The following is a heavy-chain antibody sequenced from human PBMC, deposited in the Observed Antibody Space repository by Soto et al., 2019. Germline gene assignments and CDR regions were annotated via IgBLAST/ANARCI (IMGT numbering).Heavy chain of an antibody. D-gene: IGHD6-25*01. CDR1: GYSFTSYW. V-gene: IGHV5-10-1*01. CDR2: IDPSDSYT. Sequence: PVESLKISSKGSGYSFTSYWISWVRQMPGKGLEWMGRIDPSDSYTNYSPSFQGHVTISADKSISTAYLQWSSLKASDTAMYYCARKAGLNYYYGMDVWGQGATVTVSS. J-gene: IGHJ6*02. CDR3: ARKAGLNYYYGMDV.